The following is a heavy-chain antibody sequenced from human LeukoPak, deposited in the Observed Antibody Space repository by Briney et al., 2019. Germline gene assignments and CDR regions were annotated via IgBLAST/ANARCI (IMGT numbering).Heavy chain of an antibody. V-gene: IGHV3-30*03. CDR3: ARGSGRWLQLPNPYYFDY. J-gene: IGHJ4*02. D-gene: IGHD5-24*01. CDR2: ISYDGSNK. Sequence: GRSLRLSCAASGFTFSSYGMHWVRQAPGKGLEWVAVISYDGSNKYYADSVKGRFTISRDNSKNTLYLQMNSLRAEDTAVYYCARGSGRWLQLPNPYYFDYWGQGTLVTVSS. CDR1: GFTFSSYG.